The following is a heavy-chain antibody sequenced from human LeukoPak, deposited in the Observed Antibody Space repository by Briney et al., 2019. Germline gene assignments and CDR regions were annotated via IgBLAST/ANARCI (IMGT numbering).Heavy chain of an antibody. D-gene: IGHD3-10*02. V-gene: IGHV3-7*01. J-gene: IGHJ6*04. Sequence: GGSLRLSCAASGFTFSSYGMSWVRQAPGKGLEWVANIKQAATEKYYVDSVKGRFTISRDNAKSSLYLQMNSLRAEDTAVYYCAELGITMIGGVWGKGTTVTISS. CDR3: AELGITMIGGV. CDR2: IKQAATEK. CDR1: GFTFSSYG.